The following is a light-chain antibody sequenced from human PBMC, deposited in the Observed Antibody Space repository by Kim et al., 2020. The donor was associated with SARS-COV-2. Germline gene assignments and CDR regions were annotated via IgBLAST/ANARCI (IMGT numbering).Light chain of an antibody. V-gene: IGLV2-11*01. Sequence: GQSITISCSGTSSDVGGYDLVSWYQQLPGKAPKLMIYDVSTRPSGVPDRFSGSKSVNTASLTISGLQAADEADYYFCSYAGSYTWVFGGGTQLTVL. J-gene: IGLJ3*02. CDR1: SSDVGGYDL. CDR2: DVS. CDR3: CSYAGSYTWV.